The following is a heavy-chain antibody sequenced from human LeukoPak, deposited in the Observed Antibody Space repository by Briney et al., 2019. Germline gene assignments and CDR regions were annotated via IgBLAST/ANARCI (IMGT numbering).Heavy chain of an antibody. D-gene: IGHD6-6*01. CDR2: ISTDGSST. J-gene: IGHJ3*02. CDR3: VREYSSSSGRAFDI. Sequence: QPGGSLRLSCAASGFTFSSYWMHWVRQAPGKGLVWVSRISTDGSSTNSANSVKGRFTISRDNAKNTPYLQMNSLRAEDTAVYYCVREYSSSSGRAFDIWGQGTMVTVSP. CDR1: GFTFSSYW. V-gene: IGHV3-74*01.